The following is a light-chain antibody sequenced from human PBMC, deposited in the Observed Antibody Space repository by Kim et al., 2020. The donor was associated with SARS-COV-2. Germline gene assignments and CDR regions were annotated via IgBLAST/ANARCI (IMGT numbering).Light chain of an antibody. CDR3: QQCNDWPLT. Sequence: EIVMTQSPDTLSVSLGERGTLSCRSSQNVGRNLAWYQQRPGQAPRLLIYGAAARATGVPARFSGSGSGTDFSLTIDNLQSEDFAVYYCQQCNDWPLTFGGGTKVDIK. V-gene: IGKV3-15*01. CDR2: GAA. CDR1: QNVGRN. J-gene: IGKJ4*01.